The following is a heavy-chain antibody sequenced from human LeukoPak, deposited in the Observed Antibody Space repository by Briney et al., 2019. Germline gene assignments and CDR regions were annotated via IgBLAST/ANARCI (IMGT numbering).Heavy chain of an antibody. J-gene: IGHJ4*02. Sequence: PSETLSLTCTVSGASISSYYWSWIRQPPGKGLEWIGYIYYSGSTNYNPSLKSRVTISVDTSKNQFSLKLSSVTAADTAVYYCARGDSSGWYYFDYWGQGTLVTVSS. CDR3: ARGDSSGWYYFDY. CDR1: GASISSYY. V-gene: IGHV4-59*01. D-gene: IGHD6-19*01. CDR2: IYYSGST.